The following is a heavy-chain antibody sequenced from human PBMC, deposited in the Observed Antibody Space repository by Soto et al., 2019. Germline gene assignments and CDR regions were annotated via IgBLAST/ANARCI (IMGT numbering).Heavy chain of an antibody. CDR1: GYTFTNYG. J-gene: IGHJ4*02. V-gene: IGHV1-18*01. D-gene: IGHD3-3*02. CDR2: ITAYNGNT. Sequence: QVQLVQSGAEVKKPGASLKVSCEASGYTFTNYGIIWVRQAPGQGLEWMGWITAYNGNTNFAQKLQGRVTMTTDTSTSTAYMQLRSLRSDDTAVYYCARISNSGFDYWGQGTLVTVSS. CDR3: ARISNSGFDY.